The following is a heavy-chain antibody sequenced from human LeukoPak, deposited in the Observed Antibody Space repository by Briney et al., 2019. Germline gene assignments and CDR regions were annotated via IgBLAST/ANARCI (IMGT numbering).Heavy chain of an antibody. CDR3: ARGGGGTNFDS. CDR2: ISSNAIGT. D-gene: IGHD3-16*01. J-gene: IGHJ4*02. Sequence: PGGSLGLSCAASGFTFTSYAMSWVRQAPGKGLEWVSAISSNAIGTYYADSVKGRFTLSRDNSKNTLYLQMNSLRAEDTAVYYCARGGGGTNFDSWGQGTLVTVSS. V-gene: IGHV3-23*01. CDR1: GFTFTSYA.